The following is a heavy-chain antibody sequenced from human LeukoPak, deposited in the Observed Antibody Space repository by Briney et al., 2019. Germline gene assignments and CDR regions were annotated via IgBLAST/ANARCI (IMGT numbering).Heavy chain of an antibody. J-gene: IGHJ4*02. CDR1: GFIFDDYD. D-gene: IGHD3-22*01. V-gene: IGHV3-20*04. CDR2: INWNGNNI. Sequence: PGGSLRLSCAASGFIFDDYDMSWVRQVPGKGLEWVSNINWNGNNIGYAGSVKGRFTISRDNAKNSVYLQMNSPRAEDTAFYYCARGLMGGYPRFDYWGQGTLVTVSS. CDR3: ARGLMGGYPRFDY.